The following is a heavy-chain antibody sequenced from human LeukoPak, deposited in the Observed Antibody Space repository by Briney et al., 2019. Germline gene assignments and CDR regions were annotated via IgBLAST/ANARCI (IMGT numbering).Heavy chain of an antibody. CDR3: ARGILGVRGKVPYNWFDP. J-gene: IGHJ5*02. CDR1: GYTFTGYY. CDR2: INPNSGGT. D-gene: IGHD3-10*01. Sequence: ASVKVSCKASGYTFTGYYMHWVRQAPGQGLEWMGWINPNSGGTNYAQKFQGRVTMTRDTSISTAYMELSRLRSDDTAVYYCARGILGVRGKVPYNWFDPWGQGTLVTVSS. V-gene: IGHV1-2*02.